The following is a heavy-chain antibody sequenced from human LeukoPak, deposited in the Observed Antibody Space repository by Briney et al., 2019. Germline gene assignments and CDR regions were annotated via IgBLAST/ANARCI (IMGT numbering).Heavy chain of an antibody. V-gene: IGHV3-48*01. CDR2: ISSSSSTI. D-gene: IGHD3-22*01. CDR3: ARDLTVFSYYDSSGYPDY. Sequence: GGSLRLSCAASRFTFSSYSMNWVRQAPGKGLEWVSYISSSSSTIYYADSVKGRFTISRDNAKNSLYLQMNSLRAEDTAVYYCARDLTVFSYYDSSGYPDYWGQGTLVTVSS. J-gene: IGHJ4*02. CDR1: RFTFSSYS.